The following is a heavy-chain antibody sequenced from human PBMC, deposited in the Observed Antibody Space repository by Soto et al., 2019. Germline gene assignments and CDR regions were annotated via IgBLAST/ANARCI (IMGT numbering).Heavy chain of an antibody. Sequence: PSETLSLTCAVYGGPFSGYYWSCIRQPPGNVLECIGEMHQTGENNYNTYLKTRVALSADKAKPQFSLKLHSVTAADTAVYYRARALPITRGSYSDFWGQGTLVTVSS. D-gene: IGHD1-26*01. V-gene: IGHV4-34*01. CDR1: GGPFSGYY. J-gene: IGHJ4*02. CDR3: ARALPITRGSYSDF. CDR2: MHQTGEN.